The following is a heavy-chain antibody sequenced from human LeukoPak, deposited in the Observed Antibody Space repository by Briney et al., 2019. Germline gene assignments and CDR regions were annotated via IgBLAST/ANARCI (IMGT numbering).Heavy chain of an antibody. CDR3: AKPSEEYYDFWSGSPFDY. V-gene: IGHV3-74*01. CDR1: GLTFSSYW. CDR2: MSTDGYYT. J-gene: IGHJ4*02. Sequence: GGSLRLSCAASGLTFSSYWMHWVRQAPGKGLVWVSRMSTDGYYTTYADSVKGRFTISRDNAKDTLYLQMNSLRAEDTAVYYCAKPSEEYYDFWSGSPFDYWGQGTLVTVSS. D-gene: IGHD3-3*01.